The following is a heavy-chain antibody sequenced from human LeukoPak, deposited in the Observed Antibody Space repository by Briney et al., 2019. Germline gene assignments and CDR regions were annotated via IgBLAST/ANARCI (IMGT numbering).Heavy chain of an antibody. D-gene: IGHD6-19*01. Sequence: SETLSLTCTVSGGSISSSSYYWGWLRQPPGKGLEWIGSIYYSGSTYYNPSLKSRVTISVDTSKNQFSLKLSSVTAADTAVYYCARQDLRSSGWTAWWYFDLWGRGTLVTVSS. CDR3: ARQDLRSSGWTAWWYFDL. CDR2: IYYSGST. V-gene: IGHV4-39*01. J-gene: IGHJ2*01. CDR1: GGSISSSSYY.